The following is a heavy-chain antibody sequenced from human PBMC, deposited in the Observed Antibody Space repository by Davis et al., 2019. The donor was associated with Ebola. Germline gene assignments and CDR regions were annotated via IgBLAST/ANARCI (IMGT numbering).Heavy chain of an antibody. D-gene: IGHD3-22*01. CDR1: GYAFTKYS. Sequence: AASVKVSCKASGYAFTKYSLHWVRQAPGQGLEWMGVIKPTNGRTDYAQKFQGGLTVTRDTSTSTVYMEMTSLRSDDTAIYYCARAYYENSDYYDALGYWGQGTLVTVSS. J-gene: IGHJ4*02. V-gene: IGHV1-46*01. CDR3: ARAYYENSDYYDALGY. CDR2: IKPTNGRT.